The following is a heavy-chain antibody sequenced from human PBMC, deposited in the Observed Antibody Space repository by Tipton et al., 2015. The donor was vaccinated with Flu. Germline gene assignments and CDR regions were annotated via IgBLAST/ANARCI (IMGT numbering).Heavy chain of an antibody. CDR2: IYYSGST. CDR1: GGPISSYY. V-gene: IGHV4-59*01. CDR3: AGSPMVRGVPSGSYYYYYGMDV. J-gene: IGHJ6*02. D-gene: IGHD3-10*01. Sequence: LRLSCTVSGGPISSYYWCWIRQPPGKGLEWIGYIYYSGSTNYHPSLKSRVTISVDTSKNQFSLKLSSVTAADTAVYYCAGSPMVRGVPSGSYYYYYGMDVWGQGTTVTVSS.